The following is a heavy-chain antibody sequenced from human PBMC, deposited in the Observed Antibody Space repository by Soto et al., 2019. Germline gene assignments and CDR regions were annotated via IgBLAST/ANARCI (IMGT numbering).Heavy chain of an antibody. Sequence: EVELVESGGGLVQPGGSLRLSCAASGFTFSNYWMSWVRQAPGKGLEWVANIKQDGSEKNYVASVKGRFTISRDNAENSLYLQMNSLRAEDTAAYYCARDNSGWYGDFEYWGQGILVTVSS. CDR3: ARDNSGWYGDFEY. V-gene: IGHV3-7*01. J-gene: IGHJ4*02. CDR2: IKQDGSEK. D-gene: IGHD6-19*01. CDR1: GFTFSNYW.